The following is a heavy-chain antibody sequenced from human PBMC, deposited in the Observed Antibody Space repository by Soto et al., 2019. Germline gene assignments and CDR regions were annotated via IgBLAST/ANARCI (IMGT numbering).Heavy chain of an antibody. J-gene: IGHJ5*02. V-gene: IGHV4-59*01. CDR2: IYYSGST. Sequence: SETLSPTCTVSGGSISSYYWSWIRQPPGKGLEWIGYIYYSGSTNYNPSLKSRVTISVDTSKNHFSLKLSSVTAADTAVYYCARVVRLSYYYDSSGYPNWFDPWGQGTLVTVSS. CDR1: GGSISSYY. D-gene: IGHD3-22*01. CDR3: ARVVRLSYYYDSSGYPNWFDP.